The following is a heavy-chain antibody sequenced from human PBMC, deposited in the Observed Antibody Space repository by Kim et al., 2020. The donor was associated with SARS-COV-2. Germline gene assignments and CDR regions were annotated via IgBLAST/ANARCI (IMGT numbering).Heavy chain of an antibody. V-gene: IGHV4-34*01. CDR1: GGSFSGYY. CDR3: ARGQFEGADSSGYPFDY. J-gene: IGHJ4*02. D-gene: IGHD3-22*01. Sequence: SETLSLTCAVYGGSFSGYYWSWIRQPPGKGLEWIGEINHSGSTNYNPSLKSRVTISVDTSKNQFSLKLSSVTAADTAVYYCARGQFEGADSSGYPFDYWGQGTLVTVSS. CDR2: INHSGST.